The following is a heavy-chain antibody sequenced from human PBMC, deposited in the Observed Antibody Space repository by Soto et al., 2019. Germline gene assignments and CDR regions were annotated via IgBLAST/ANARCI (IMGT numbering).Heavy chain of an antibody. V-gene: IGHV5-51*01. J-gene: IGHJ4*02. CDR2: IYPGDSDT. CDR1: GYXFTVYL. D-gene: IGHD2-15*01. Sequence: EXLKSSCGCSGYXFTVYLLAWVRHMPGKGLEWMGIIYPGDSDTRYSPSFQGQVTISADKSIRTVYLQWSSLKASDTDIYYCARQDGAAKYYFDHWGQGTLGTVSS. CDR3: ARQDGAAKYYFDH.